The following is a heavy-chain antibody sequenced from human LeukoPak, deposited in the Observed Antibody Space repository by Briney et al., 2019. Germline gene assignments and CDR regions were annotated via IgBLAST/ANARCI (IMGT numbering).Heavy chain of an antibody. Sequence: SETLSLTCTVYGASMTSYYWSWIRQPLGKGLEWIGYIFHSGDTEYNPSVKSRVTMVIDTSKNQFSLNLTSATAADTAVYYCARPDSNHYYGALGFDFWGPGTMVTVSS. D-gene: IGHD3-10*01. CDR2: IFHSGDT. V-gene: IGHV4-59*08. J-gene: IGHJ3*01. CDR3: ARPDSNHYYGALGFDF. CDR1: GASMTSYY.